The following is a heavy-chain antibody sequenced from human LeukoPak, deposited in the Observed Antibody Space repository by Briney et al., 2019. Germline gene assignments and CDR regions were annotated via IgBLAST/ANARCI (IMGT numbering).Heavy chain of an antibody. CDR2: IYYSGST. J-gene: IGHJ3*02. Sequence: SETLSLTCTVSGGSISSYYWSWLRQPPGKGLEWIGYIYYSGSTNYNPSLKSRVTISVDTSKNQFSLKLSSVTAADTAVYYCARTIAITEADAFDIWGQGTMVTVSS. V-gene: IGHV4-59*08. CDR1: GGSISSYY. CDR3: ARTIAITEADAFDI. D-gene: IGHD5-12*01.